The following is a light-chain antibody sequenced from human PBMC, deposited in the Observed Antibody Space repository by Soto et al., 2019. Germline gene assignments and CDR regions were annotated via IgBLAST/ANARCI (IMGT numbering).Light chain of an antibody. CDR3: SSYTSNNAYV. CDR2: DVT. J-gene: IGLJ1*01. CDR1: NNDIGGYNF. V-gene: IGLV2-14*01. Sequence: QSVLTQPASVSGSPGQSITISCTGTNNDIGGYNFVSWYQQQPSKAPKLIIYDVTHRPSGVSSRFSAFKSVNSASLTISGLQAEDEADYYCSSYTSNNAYVFGTGTKVTVL.